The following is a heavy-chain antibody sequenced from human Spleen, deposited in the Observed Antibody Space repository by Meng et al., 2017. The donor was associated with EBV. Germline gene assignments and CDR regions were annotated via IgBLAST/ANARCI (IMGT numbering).Heavy chain of an antibody. D-gene: IGHD6-25*01. Sequence: QVPVQESGPGQTKPSQTLSLTCDVSGGSISSGCYYLSWIRQPPGKGLEWIGFINSRGNTYDNPSLRSRAALSVDTSKNQFSLKLSSVTAADKAVYYCARGAAKWFDPWGPGTLVTVSS. J-gene: IGHJ5*02. CDR3: ARGAAKWFDP. V-gene: IGHV4-30-4*01. CDR2: INSRGNT. CDR1: GGSISSGCYY.